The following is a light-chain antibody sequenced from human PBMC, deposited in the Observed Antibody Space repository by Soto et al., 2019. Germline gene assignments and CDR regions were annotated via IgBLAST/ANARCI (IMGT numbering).Light chain of an antibody. Sequence: EIVLTQSPGTLSVSPGERATLSGRASQSVSNNYLAWYTQKPGQAPSLLIYGASNRATGIPDRFSVSGSGTAFTLTLRRIEPEDFAVDDCQQYGSSGTFGPGTQVDIK. CDR2: GAS. CDR1: QSVSNNY. V-gene: IGKV3-20*01. J-gene: IGKJ1*01. CDR3: QQYGSSGT.